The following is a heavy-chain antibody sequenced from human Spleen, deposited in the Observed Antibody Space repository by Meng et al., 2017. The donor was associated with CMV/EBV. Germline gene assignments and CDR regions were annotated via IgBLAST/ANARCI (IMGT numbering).Heavy chain of an antibody. V-gene: IGHV6-1*01. D-gene: IGHD3-10*01. CDR1: GDSVSTDSAA. J-gene: IGHJ3*02. CDR3: ARIWAAAFDI. Sequence: SETLSLTCAISGDSVSTDSAAWTWIRQSPSRGLEWLGRTYYRSKWHNDYAVSVKSRISINPDTSRNQFSLQLNSVTPEDTAVYYFARIWAAAFDIWGQGTMVTVSS. CDR2: TYYRSKWHN.